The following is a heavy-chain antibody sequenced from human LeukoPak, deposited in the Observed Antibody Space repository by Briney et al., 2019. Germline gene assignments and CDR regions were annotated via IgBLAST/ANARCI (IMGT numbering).Heavy chain of an antibody. CDR1: GFTFSDYG. CDR3: ARRDNNAYSRGLQVLDI. V-gene: IGHV3-23*01. CDR2: ILGGVDRT. J-gene: IGHJ3*02. Sequence: GGSRRLACAASGFTFSDYGMSWVRQAPGKGPEWVSGILGGVDRTYYTESVQGRFTMSRDNSKNTAYMQMNRLRPEDTAVYYCARRDNNAYSRGLQVLDIWGQGTLVTVSS. D-gene: IGHD2-21*01.